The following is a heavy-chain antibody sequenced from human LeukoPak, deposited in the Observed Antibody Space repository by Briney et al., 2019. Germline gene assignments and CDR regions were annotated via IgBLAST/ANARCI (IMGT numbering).Heavy chain of an antibody. CDR2: IGSSGINI. CDR3: ARDSSGYCSPFDY. Sequence: RGSLRLSCAASGFTFSNYEMNWVRHAPGNGLEGVSYIGSSGINIYYADSVKGRLTISRDNARNTLYLQMNSLRAEGTAVYYCARDSSGYCSPFDYGGQGTLVTVS. D-gene: IGHD3-22*01. V-gene: IGHV3-48*03. CDR1: GFTFSNYE. J-gene: IGHJ4*02.